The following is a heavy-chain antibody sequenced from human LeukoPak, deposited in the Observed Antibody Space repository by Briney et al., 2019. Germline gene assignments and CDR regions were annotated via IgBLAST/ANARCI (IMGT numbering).Heavy chain of an antibody. CDR1: GGTFSSYA. J-gene: IGHJ6*03. D-gene: IGHD3-22*01. CDR2: IIPIFGTA. V-gene: IGHV1-69*13. CDR3: ARVTTTPGGYLYYMDV. Sequence: ASVKVSCKASGGTFSSYAISWVRQAPGQGLEWMGGIIPIFGTANYAQKFQGRVTITADESTSTAYMELSSLRSEDTAVYYCARVTTTPGGYLYYMDVWGKGTTVTISS.